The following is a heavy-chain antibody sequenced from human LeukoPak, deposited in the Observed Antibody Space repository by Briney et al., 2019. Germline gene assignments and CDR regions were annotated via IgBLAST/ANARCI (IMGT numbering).Heavy chain of an antibody. D-gene: IGHD5-18*01. J-gene: IGHJ4*02. CDR2: IYSGGST. CDR3: AREGVGYTYGLDY. CDR1: AFTVSSNY. V-gene: IGHV3-66*01. Sequence: PGGSLSLSCAASAFTVSSNYMTWLRQAPGKGLEWVSVIYSGGSTYYADSVKGRFTISRDNSKNTLYLQMNSLRAEDTDLYYCAREGVGYTYGLDYWGQGTLVTVSS.